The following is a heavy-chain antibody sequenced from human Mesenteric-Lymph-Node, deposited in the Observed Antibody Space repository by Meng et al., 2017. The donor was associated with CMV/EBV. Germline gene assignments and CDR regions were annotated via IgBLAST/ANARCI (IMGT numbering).Heavy chain of an antibody. J-gene: IGHJ6*02. CDR1: GYGFTTYD. CDR2: MSPNSDNT. Sequence: ASVKVSCKASGYGFTTYDINWVRQAPGQGLEWMGWMSPNSDNTGYAQRFQGRVTFTRNSSITTAYMELSSLTYEDTAVYYCARKVHCSSTSCYNGMDVWGQGTTVTVSS. V-gene: IGHV1-8*02. D-gene: IGHD2-2*02. CDR3: ARKVHCSSTSCYNGMDV.